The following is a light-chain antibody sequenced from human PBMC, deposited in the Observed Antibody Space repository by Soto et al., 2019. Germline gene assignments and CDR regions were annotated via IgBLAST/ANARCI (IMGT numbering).Light chain of an antibody. V-gene: IGKV3-15*01. J-gene: IGKJ3*01. CDR1: QSVSSN. CDR2: GAS. Sequence: EIVMTQSPATLSVSPGERATLSCRASQSVSSNLAWYQQKPGQAPRLLIYGASTRATGIPARFSGSGSGTDFTLTISRLEPEDFAVYYCQQYGSSPPFTFGPGTKVD. CDR3: QQYGSSPPFT.